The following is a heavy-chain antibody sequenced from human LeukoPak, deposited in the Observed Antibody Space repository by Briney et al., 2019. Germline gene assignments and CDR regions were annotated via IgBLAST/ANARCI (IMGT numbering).Heavy chain of an antibody. CDR1: GFTFSSYW. CDR3: ARDSPMYYDFWSGSNYLYYYGMDV. D-gene: IGHD3-3*01. V-gene: IGHV3-7*01. J-gene: IGHJ6*02. Sequence: GGSLRLSCAASGFTFSSYWMSWVRQAPGKGLEWVANIKQDGSEKYYVDSVKGRFTISRDNAKNSLYLQMNSLRAEDTAVYYCARDSPMYYDFWSGSNYLYYYGMDVWGQGTTVTVSS. CDR2: IKQDGSEK.